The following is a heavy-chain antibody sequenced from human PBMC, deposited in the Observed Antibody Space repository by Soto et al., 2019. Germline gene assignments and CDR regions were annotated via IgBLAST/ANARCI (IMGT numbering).Heavy chain of an antibody. CDR2: ISYDGSNK. V-gene: IGHV3-30-3*01. CDR1: GFTFSSYA. CDR3: ASSMTTVTQAFDY. D-gene: IGHD4-17*01. Sequence: QVQLVESGGGVVQPGRSLRLSCAASGFTFSSYAMHWVRQAPGKGLEWVAVISYDGSNKYYADSVKGRFTISRDNSKNTLYLQMNSLRAEETAVYYCASSMTTVTQAFDYWGQGTLVTVSS. J-gene: IGHJ4*02.